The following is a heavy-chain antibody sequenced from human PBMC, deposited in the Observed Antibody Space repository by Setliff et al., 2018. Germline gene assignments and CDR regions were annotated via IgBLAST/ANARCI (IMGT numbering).Heavy chain of an antibody. CDR3: ATSDWYAAFDH. D-gene: IGHD6-19*01. V-gene: IGHV3-7*01. CDR2: IKQDESEK. J-gene: IGHJ4*02. CDR1: GFTFGSYW. Sequence: GGSLRLSCAASGFTFGSYWMSWVRQAPGKGLEWVANIKQDESEKHYVGSVKGRFTISRDNARNSVYLQMNSLRAEDAAVYYCATSDWYAAFDHWGQGTLVTVSS.